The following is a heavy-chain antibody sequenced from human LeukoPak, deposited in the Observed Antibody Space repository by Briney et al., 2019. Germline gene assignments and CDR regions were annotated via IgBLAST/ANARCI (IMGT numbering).Heavy chain of an antibody. Sequence: SETLSLTCTVSGGSISSYYWSWIRQPPGKGLEWIGYIYYSGSTNYNPSLKSRVTISVDTSKNQFSLKLSSVTAADTAVYYCARSGDLTYYDILTGYRPPNYWGQGTLVTVSS. D-gene: IGHD3-9*01. CDR2: IYYSGST. V-gene: IGHV4-59*01. CDR3: ARSGDLTYYDILTGYRPPNY. CDR1: GGSISSYY. J-gene: IGHJ4*02.